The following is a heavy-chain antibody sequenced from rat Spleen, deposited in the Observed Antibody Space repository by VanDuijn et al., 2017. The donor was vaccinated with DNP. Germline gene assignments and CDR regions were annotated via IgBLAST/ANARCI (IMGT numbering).Heavy chain of an antibody. Sequence: EVQLMESGGDLVQPGKSLKLSCVASGFTFSYYWMTWVRQVPGKGLEWLASITSNGGATYYLDSVKGRFTISRDDAQDTLYLQMNSLRSEDTATYYCATQKITLMVVMHFDNWGQGVMVTVSS. CDR3: ATQKITLMVVMHFDN. D-gene: IGHD1-12*02. J-gene: IGHJ2*01. CDR1: GFTFSYYW. V-gene: IGHV5-31*01. CDR2: ITSNGGAT.